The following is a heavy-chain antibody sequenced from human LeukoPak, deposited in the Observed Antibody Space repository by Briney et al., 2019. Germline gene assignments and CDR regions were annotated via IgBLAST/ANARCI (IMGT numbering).Heavy chain of an antibody. V-gene: IGHV3-53*01. CDR3: AIAQSWDELFDS. CDR1: GIAVIGNY. D-gene: IGHD1-26*01. Sequence: GGSLTLSCAASGIAVIGNYMSWVRQPPGKGLEWVSFISINTDTFYADSVGGRFTISRDSSKNTLFLQMNSLRDEDSAVYYCAIAQSWDELFDSWGQGTLVTVSS. J-gene: IGHJ4*02. CDR2: ISINTDT.